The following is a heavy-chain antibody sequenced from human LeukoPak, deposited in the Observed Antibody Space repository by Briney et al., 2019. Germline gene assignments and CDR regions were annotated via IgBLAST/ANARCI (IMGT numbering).Heavy chain of an antibody. J-gene: IGHJ6*04. CDR1: GFSFSDYA. D-gene: IGHD6-6*01. CDR2: ISYDGNNI. CDR3: ASPPVHPHLDV. V-gene: IGHV3-30-3*01. Sequence: GGSLRLSCAASGFSFSDYAMHWVRQAPGKGLERVALISYDGNNIYYADSVKGRFTISRDNSKNTLYLQMNSLRAEDTAVYYCASPPVHPHLDVWGKGTTVTVSS.